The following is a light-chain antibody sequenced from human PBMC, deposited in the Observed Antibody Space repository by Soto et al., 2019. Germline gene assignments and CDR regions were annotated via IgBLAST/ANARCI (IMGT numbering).Light chain of an antibody. Sequence: QSALTQPPSASGSPGQSVTISCTGTSIDVGGYNYVSWYQQHPGKAPKLMIYEVSKRPSGVPDRFSGSKSGNTASLTVSGLQAEDEADYHCYSYAGSNNWVFGGGTKLTVL. V-gene: IGLV2-8*01. CDR2: EVS. CDR3: YSYAGSNNWV. CDR1: SIDVGGYNY. J-gene: IGLJ3*02.